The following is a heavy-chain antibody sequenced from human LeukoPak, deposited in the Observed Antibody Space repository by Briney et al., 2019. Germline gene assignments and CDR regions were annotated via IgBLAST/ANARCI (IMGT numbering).Heavy chain of an antibody. V-gene: IGHV1-2*02. Sequence: ASVKVSCKASGYTFNGHHIHWVRRAPGQGLEWMGWINPNSGGTNYAQNFQGRVTMTRDTSISTAYMELLRLRSDDTAIYYCAKGQELEDGVFDSWGQGTRVTVSS. CDR3: AKGQELEDGVFDS. J-gene: IGHJ4*02. CDR2: INPNSGGT. CDR1: GYTFNGHH. D-gene: IGHD1-1*01.